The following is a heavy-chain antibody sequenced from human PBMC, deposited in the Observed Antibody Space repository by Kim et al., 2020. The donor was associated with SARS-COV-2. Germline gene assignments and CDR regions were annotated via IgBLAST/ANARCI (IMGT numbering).Heavy chain of an antibody. CDR1: GYTFTSYA. D-gene: IGHD6-13*01. Sequence: ASVKVSCKASGYTFTSYAMNWVRQAPGQGLEWMGWINTNTGNPTYAQGFTGRFVFSLDTSVSTAYLQISSLKAEDTAVYYCAILPPGQQLVLFGVFDYWGQGTLVTVSS. CDR2: INTNTGNP. CDR3: AILPPGQQLVLFGVFDY. V-gene: IGHV7-4-1*02. J-gene: IGHJ4*02.